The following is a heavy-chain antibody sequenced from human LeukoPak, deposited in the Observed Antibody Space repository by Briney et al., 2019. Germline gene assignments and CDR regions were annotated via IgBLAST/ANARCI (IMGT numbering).Heavy chain of an antibody. Sequence: GETLRLSCAASGFTFSSYAMNWVRQAPGKGLEWVSIISSDGGRIFYEDSVKGRFTISRDNSKNTLYLQMSSLRAEDTALYYCAKAGGSYSATYYLDYWGQGTLVTVSS. J-gene: IGHJ4*02. CDR2: ISSDGGRI. CDR1: GFTFSSYA. D-gene: IGHD5-12*01. V-gene: IGHV3-23*01. CDR3: AKAGGSYSATYYLDY.